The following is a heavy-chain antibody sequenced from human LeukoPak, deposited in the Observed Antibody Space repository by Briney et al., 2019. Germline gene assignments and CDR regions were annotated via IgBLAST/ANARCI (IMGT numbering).Heavy chain of an antibody. D-gene: IGHD1-26*01. Sequence: PGGSLRLSCAGSGFTFSNYAMTWVRQAPGKGLEWVSTISSSGDATYSADSVKGRFIISRDNSKNTLSLQMNSLRAEDTAVYYCAKDESYYRNSYFDYWGQGTLVTVSS. V-gene: IGHV3-23*01. CDR3: AKDESYYRNSYFDY. J-gene: IGHJ4*02. CDR2: ISSSGDAT. CDR1: GFTFSNYA.